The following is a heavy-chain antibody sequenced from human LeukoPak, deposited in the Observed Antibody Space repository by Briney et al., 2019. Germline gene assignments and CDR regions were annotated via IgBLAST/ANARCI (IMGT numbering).Heavy chain of an antibody. CDR2: IYSDGSK. Sequence: GGSLRLSCAVSGFTVSSNYMSWVRQAPGKGLEWVSVIYSDGSKYYKDSVKGRFTISRDNSKNTLYLQMNSLRAEDTAVYYCAKGFYMCDYWGQGTLVTVSS. CDR3: AKGFYMCDY. V-gene: IGHV3-53*05. CDR1: GFTVSSNY. J-gene: IGHJ4*02.